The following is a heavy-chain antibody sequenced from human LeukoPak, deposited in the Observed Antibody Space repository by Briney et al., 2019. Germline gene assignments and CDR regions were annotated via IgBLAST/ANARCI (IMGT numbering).Heavy chain of an antibody. V-gene: IGHV3-53*01. D-gene: IGHD5-18*01. CDR2: SFSGGST. CDR3: ARDRSGKSYGFYYYYGMDV. Sequence: PGGSLRLSCAASGFTVSSNYMSWVRQAPGKGLEWVSVSFSGGSTYYADSVKGRFTISRDNSKNTLYLQMNSLRAEDTAVYYCARDRSGKSYGFYYYYGMDVWGQGTTVTVSS. CDR1: GFTVSSNY. J-gene: IGHJ6*02.